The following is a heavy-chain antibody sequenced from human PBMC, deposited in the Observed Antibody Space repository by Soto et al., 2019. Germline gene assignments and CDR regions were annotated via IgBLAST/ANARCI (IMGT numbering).Heavy chain of an antibody. CDR3: ARLKPNYGMDV. Sequence: QVQLQQWGAGLLKPSETLSLTCAVYGGSFSGYYWNWIRQPPGKGLEWIGEINHSGSTNYNPSLTSRVTVSVDPSKNQFSLKLSSVTAADTAVYYCARLKPNYGMDVWGQGTTVTVSS. CDR1: GGSFSGYY. V-gene: IGHV4-34*01. CDR2: INHSGST. J-gene: IGHJ6*02.